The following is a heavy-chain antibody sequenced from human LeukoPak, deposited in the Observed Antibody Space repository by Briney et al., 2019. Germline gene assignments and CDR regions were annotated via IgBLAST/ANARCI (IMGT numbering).Heavy chain of an antibody. J-gene: IGHJ2*01. CDR2: IYDSGTT. CDR1: GDSTSSSTYY. CDR3: ARVGPWCFDL. V-gene: IGHV4-39*07. Sequence: PSETLSLTCTVSGDSTSSSTYYWDWIRQAPGKGLEWIGNIYDSGTTHYNPSLKSRVTISVDTSKNQFSLKLSSVTAADTAVYYCARVGPWCFDLWGRGTLVTVSS.